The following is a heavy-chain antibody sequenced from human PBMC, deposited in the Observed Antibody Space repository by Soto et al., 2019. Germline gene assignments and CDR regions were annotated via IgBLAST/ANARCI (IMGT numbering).Heavy chain of an antibody. CDR2: IIPIFGTA. J-gene: IGHJ5*02. Sequence: QVQLVQSGAEVKKPGSSVKVSCKASGGTFSSYAISWVRQAPGQGLEWMGGIIPIFGTANYAQKFQGRVTITADESASTAYMELSSLRSEDTAVYYCARGGPTYNGNYAGWFDPWGQGTLVTFSS. V-gene: IGHV1-69*01. CDR3: ARGGPTYNGNYAGWFDP. D-gene: IGHD1-7*01. CDR1: GGTFSSYA.